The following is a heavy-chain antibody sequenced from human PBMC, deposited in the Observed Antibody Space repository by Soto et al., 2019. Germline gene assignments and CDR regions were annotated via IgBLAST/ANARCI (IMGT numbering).Heavy chain of an antibody. CDR1: GGSFSGDY. V-gene: IGHV4-34*01. CDR3: ARVLAAAAWVTDAFDI. CDR2: INHSGST. J-gene: IGHJ3*02. Sequence: QVQLQQWGAGLLKPSETLSLTCAVYGGSFSGDYWSWIRQPPGKGLEWIGEINHSGSTNYNPSLKSRVTISVDTSKNQFSLKLSSVTAADTAVYYCARVLAAAAWVTDAFDIWGQGTMVTVSS. D-gene: IGHD6-13*01.